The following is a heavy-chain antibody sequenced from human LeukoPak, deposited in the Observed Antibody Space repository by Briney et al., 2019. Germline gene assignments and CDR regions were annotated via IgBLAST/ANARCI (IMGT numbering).Heavy chain of an antibody. CDR3: TRTHIAQYDFWTASL. Sequence: GGSLRLSCAASRFSFSTFPMGWVRQAPGKGPEWVSSISSISTYTHYADSVKGRFTISRDNAKNSLYLQMNSLRAEDTAVYYCTRTHIAQYDFWTASLWGQGTLVTVSS. D-gene: IGHD3-3*01. V-gene: IGHV3-21*01. CDR2: ISSISTYT. CDR1: RFSFSTFP. J-gene: IGHJ4*02.